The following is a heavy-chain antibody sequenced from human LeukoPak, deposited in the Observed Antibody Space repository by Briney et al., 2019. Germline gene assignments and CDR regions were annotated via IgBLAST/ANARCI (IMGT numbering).Heavy chain of an antibody. J-gene: IGHJ4*02. V-gene: IGHV3-30*19. CDR2: ISYDGSNK. Sequence: GGSLRLSCAASGFTFSSYGMHWVRQAPGKGLEWVAVISYDGSNKYYADSVKGRFTISRDNSKNTLYLQMNSLRAEDTAVYYCARGRGGYNSAKAAIGIDYWGQGTLVTVSS. D-gene: IGHD5-24*01. CDR1: GFTFSSYG. CDR3: ARGRGGYNSAKAAIGIDY.